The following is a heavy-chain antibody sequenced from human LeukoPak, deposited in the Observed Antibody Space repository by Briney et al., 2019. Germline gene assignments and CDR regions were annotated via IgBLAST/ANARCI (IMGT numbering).Heavy chain of an antibody. V-gene: IGHV3-23*01. CDR1: GFTFNNYA. Sequence: GGSLRLSCAASGFTFNNYAMSWVRQAPGKGMEWVSTINHNGGRTYYADSLEGRFAISRDNSKNTLFLQMHSLRAEDTAVYYCAKADRVASAATLDYWGQGTLVTVSS. D-gene: IGHD2-15*01. CDR2: INHNGGRT. CDR3: AKADRVASAATLDY. J-gene: IGHJ4*02.